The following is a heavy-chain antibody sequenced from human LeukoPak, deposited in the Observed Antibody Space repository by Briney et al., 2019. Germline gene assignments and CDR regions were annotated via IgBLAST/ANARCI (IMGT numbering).Heavy chain of an antibody. Sequence: SETLSLTCAVYGGSFSGYYWSWIRQPPGKGLEWIGEINHSGSTNYNPSLKSRVTISVDTSKNQFSLKLSSVTAADTAVYYCARLETGADFDYWSQGTQVTVSS. CDR3: ARLETGADFDY. CDR2: INHSGST. D-gene: IGHD1-26*01. V-gene: IGHV4-34*01. J-gene: IGHJ4*02. CDR1: GGSFSGYY.